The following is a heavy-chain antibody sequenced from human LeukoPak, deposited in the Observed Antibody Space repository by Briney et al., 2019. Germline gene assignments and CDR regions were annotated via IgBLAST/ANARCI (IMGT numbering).Heavy chain of an antibody. V-gene: IGHV3-30*18. Sequence: PGGSLRLSCAASGFTFSSYGMHWVRQAPGKGLEWVAVISYDGSNKYYADSVKGRFTISRDNSKNTLYLQMDSLRAEDTAVYYCAKGDDYGDYWGQGTLVTVSS. CDR1: GFTFSSYG. J-gene: IGHJ4*02. CDR3: AKGDDYGDY. CDR2: ISYDGSNK.